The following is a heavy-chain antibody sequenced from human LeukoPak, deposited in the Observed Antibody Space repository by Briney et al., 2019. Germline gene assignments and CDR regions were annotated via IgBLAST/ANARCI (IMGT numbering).Heavy chain of an antibody. CDR1: GWSFSGYY. CDR3: ARVGGRLIDY. V-gene: IGHV4-34*01. CDR2: INHSGST. D-gene: IGHD2-8*01. Sequence: SETLSLTCAVSGWSFSGYYWSWIRQPPGKGLEWIGEINHSGSTNYNPSLKSRVTISVDTSKNQFSLKLSSVTAADTAVYYCARVGGRLIDYWGQGTLVTVSS. J-gene: IGHJ4*02.